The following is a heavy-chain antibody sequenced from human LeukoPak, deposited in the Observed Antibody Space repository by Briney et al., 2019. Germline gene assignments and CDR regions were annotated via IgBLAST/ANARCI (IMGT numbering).Heavy chain of an antibody. CDR1: GGSISSGAYY. V-gene: IGHV4-30-4*08. J-gene: IGHJ4*02. D-gene: IGHD3-16*01. CDR3: ARAGLGRFLRILDY. Sequence: SETLSLTCTVSGGSISSGAYYWSWIRQPPGKGLEWIGYIYYSGSTYYNPSLKSRVTISVDTSKNQFSLKLSSVTAADTAVYYCARAGLGRFLRILDYWGQGTLVTVSS. CDR2: IYYSGST.